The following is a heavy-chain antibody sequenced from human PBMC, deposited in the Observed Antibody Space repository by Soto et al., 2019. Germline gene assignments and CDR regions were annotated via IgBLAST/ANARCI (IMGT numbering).Heavy chain of an antibody. D-gene: IGHD2-8*01. CDR3: ARMGLIHGMDV. CDR2: ISYDGSNK. V-gene: IGHV3-30*09. J-gene: IGHJ6*02. CDR1: GFTFSSYA. Sequence: QVQVVESGGGVVQPGRSLRLSCAASGFTFSSYAMHWVRQAPGKGLEWVALISYDGSNKYYADSVKGRFAISRDNSKNTLYLQMNTLRAEYTAVYYFARMGLIHGMDVWGQGTTVTVSS.